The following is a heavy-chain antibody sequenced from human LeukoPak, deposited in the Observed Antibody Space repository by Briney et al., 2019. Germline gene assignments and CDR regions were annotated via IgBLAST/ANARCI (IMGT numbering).Heavy chain of an antibody. CDR3: AKNGDRGAYCSGGSCYPYYYYYMDV. J-gene: IGHJ6*03. CDR2: INPSGGST. Sequence: ASVKVSCKASGYTFTSYYMHWVRQAPGQGLEWMGIINPSGGSTSYAQKFQGRVTMTRDMSTSTVYMELNSLRAEDTAVYYCAKNGDRGAYCSGGSCYPYYYYYMDVWGKGTTVTISS. D-gene: IGHD2-15*01. V-gene: IGHV1-46*01. CDR1: GYTFTSYY.